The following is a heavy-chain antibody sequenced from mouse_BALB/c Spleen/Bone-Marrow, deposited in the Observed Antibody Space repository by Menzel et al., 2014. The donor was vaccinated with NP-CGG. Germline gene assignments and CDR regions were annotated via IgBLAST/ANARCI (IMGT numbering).Heavy chain of an antibody. Sequence: EVKLVESGGGLVKLGGSLKLSCAASGFTFSSYYMSWVRQTPEKRLELVAAINSNGGSTYYPDTVKGRFTISRDNAKDTLYLQMGSLKSEDTALYYCARRGSSPYYFDYWGQGTTLTVSS. J-gene: IGHJ2*01. CDR2: INSNGGST. D-gene: IGHD1-1*01. CDR1: GFTFSSYY. CDR3: ARRGSSPYYFDY. V-gene: IGHV5-6-2*01.